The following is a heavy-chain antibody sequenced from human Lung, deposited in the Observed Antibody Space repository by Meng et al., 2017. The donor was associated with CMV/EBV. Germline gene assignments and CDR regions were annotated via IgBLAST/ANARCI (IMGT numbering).Heavy chain of an antibody. CDR1: GHSISSDYF. Sequence: LXCRVSGHSISSDYFWGWVRQPPGKGLEWIGIYDGGSTYYNPSLKSRIVISVDTSGTQFSLTLSSVTAADTAVYYCVRHIIVVPARGYGVDGWGQGXTVTASS. CDR3: VRHIIVVPARGYGVDG. J-gene: IGHJ6*02. D-gene: IGHD2-2*01. CDR2: IYDGGST. V-gene: IGHV4-38-2*01.